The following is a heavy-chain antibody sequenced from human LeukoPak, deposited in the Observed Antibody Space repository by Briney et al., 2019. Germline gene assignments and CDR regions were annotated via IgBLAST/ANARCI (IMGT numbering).Heavy chain of an antibody. CDR1: GYTFTGYY. CDR3: ARGPKYYYDSSGSRGFDY. CDR2: MNPNSGNT. Sequence: ASVKVSCKASGYTFTGYYMHLVRQAPGQGLEWVGVMNPNSGNTGYAQKFQGRVTMTRNTSISTAYMELSSLRSEDTAVYYCARGPKYYYDSSGSRGFDYWGQGTLVTVSS. J-gene: IGHJ4*02. V-gene: IGHV1-8*02. D-gene: IGHD3-22*01.